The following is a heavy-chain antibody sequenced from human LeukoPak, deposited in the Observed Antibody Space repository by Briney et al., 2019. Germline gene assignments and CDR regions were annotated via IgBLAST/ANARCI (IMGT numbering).Heavy chain of an antibody. CDR2: ISYDGSNK. Sequence: GRSLRLSCAASGFTFSSYAMHWVRQAPGKGLEWVAVISYDGSNKYYADSVKGRFTISRDNSKNTLYLQMNSLRAEDTAVYYCARDFYQDLYYYYYMDVWGKGTTVSVPS. J-gene: IGHJ6*03. CDR1: GFTFSSYA. D-gene: IGHD2/OR15-2a*01. V-gene: IGHV3-30*01. CDR3: ARDFYQDLYYYYYMDV.